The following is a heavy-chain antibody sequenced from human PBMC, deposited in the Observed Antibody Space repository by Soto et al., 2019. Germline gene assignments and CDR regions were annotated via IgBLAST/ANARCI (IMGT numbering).Heavy chain of an antibody. J-gene: IGHJ4*02. CDR1: GFSFTSYW. D-gene: IGHD5-12*01. V-gene: IGHV5-51*01. CDR3: ARPLVAADDPRDY. CDR2: IYPGDSDT. Sequence: GESLKISCKASGFSFTSYWIGWVRQVPGKGLEWMGIIYPGDSDTRYSPSFQGQVTISADKSISTAYLQWSSLKASDTAMYYCARPLVAADDPRDYWGQGTLVTVSS.